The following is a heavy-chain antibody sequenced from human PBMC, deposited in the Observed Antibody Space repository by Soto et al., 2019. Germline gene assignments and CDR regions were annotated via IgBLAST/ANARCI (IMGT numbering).Heavy chain of an antibody. D-gene: IGHD5-18*01. CDR3: VRGYSSILGGYYGIDV. Sequence: QMQLQQCGAGLLKHSETLSLTCSVYVGSFTGYYWSWIRHNPVKGLEWIGEINHSGSTNYKPSIKSRVTISIATSKNQFSLKLSSVTAPDTSLYYCVRGYSSILGGYYGIDVWCQGTTVTVSS. V-gene: IGHV4-34*01. CDR2: INHSGST. J-gene: IGHJ6*02. CDR1: VGSFTGYY.